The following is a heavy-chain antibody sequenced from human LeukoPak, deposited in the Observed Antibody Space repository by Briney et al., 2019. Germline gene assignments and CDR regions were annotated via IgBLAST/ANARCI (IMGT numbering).Heavy chain of an antibody. CDR1: GYTFPNYH. V-gene: IGHV1-46*01. CDR2: ISPNGDST. J-gene: IGHJ4*02. D-gene: IGHD1-26*01. CDR3: AKDGGRWDFDY. Sequence: GASVKVSFKSPGYTFPNYHFHWVRQAPGLGLQWMGIISPNGDSTTYAQKFQGRLTMTRDTSTNTDYMELTNLRSEDTAVYYCAKDGGRWDFDYWGQGTLVTVSS.